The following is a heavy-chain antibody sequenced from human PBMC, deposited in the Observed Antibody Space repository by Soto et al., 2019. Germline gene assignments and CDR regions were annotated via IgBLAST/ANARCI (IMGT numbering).Heavy chain of an antibody. CDR3: ARGHIGFRIAAAGTGWFDP. V-gene: IGHV3-33*01. Sequence: GGSLRLSCAASGFTFSSYGMHWVRQAPGKGLEWVAVIWYDGSNKYYADSVKGRFTISRDNSKNTLYLQMNSLRAEDTAVYYCARGHIGFRIAAAGTGWFDPWGQGTLVTVSS. CDR2: IWYDGSNK. D-gene: IGHD6-13*01. CDR1: GFTFSSYG. J-gene: IGHJ5*02.